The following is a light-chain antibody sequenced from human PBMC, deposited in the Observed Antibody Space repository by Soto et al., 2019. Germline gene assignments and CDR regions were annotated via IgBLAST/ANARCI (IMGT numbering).Light chain of an antibody. CDR2: GAS. CDR1: QSVSSSY. Sequence: EIVLTQSPGTLSLSPGERATLSCRASQSVSSSYLAWYQQKPGQAPRLLIYGASGSATGIPDRFSGSGSGTDFTRTISRLEPEDLAVNYCQHRGSSPGITFGQGTRLEIK. V-gene: IGKV3-20*01. J-gene: IGKJ5*01. CDR3: QHRGSSPGIT.